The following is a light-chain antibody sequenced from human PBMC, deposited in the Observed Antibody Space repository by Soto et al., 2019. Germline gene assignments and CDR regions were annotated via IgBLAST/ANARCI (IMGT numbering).Light chain of an antibody. J-gene: IGLJ1*01. Sequence: QSALTQPPSVSAAPGPKVTISCSGSSSNIGGNSVSWYQQLPGTAPKLLIYDDNKRPSGIPDRFSGSKSGTSATLGITGFQTGDEADYYCGSWDSSLSADVFGTGTKVTVL. CDR1: SSNIGGNS. V-gene: IGLV1-51*01. CDR2: DDN. CDR3: GSWDSSLSADV.